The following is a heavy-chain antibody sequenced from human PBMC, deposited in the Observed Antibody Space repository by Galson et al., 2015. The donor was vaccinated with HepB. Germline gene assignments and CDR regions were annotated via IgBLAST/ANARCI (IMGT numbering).Heavy chain of an antibody. Sequence: QSGAEVKKPGESLKISCKGSGYSFTSYWIGWVRQMPGKGLEWMGIIYPGDSDTRYSPSFQGQVTISADKSISTAYLQWSSLKASDTAMYYCARPITMVRGPKYGGAFDIWGQGTMVTVSS. CDR1: GYSFTSYW. CDR3: ARPITMVRGPKYGGAFDI. J-gene: IGHJ3*02. CDR2: IYPGDSDT. V-gene: IGHV5-51*01. D-gene: IGHD3-10*01.